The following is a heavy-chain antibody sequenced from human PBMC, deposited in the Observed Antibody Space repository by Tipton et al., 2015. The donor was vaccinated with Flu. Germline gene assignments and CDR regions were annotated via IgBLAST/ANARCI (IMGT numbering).Heavy chain of an antibody. CDR1: GSTFSSYG. V-gene: IGHV3-33*01. CDR3: ARVGHYCSGGSCYPGGYYGMDV. D-gene: IGHD2-15*01. CDR2: IWYDGSNK. J-gene: IGHJ6*02. Sequence: SLRLSCAASGSTFSSYGMHWVRQAPGKGLEWVAVIWYDGSNKYYADSVKGRFTISRDNSKNTLHLQMNSLRAEDTAVYYCARVGHYCSGGSCYPGGYYGMDVWGQGTTVTVSS.